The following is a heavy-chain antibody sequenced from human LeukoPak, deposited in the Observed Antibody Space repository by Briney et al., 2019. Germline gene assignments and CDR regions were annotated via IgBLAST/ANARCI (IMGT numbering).Heavy chain of an antibody. V-gene: IGHV3-23*01. J-gene: IGHJ4*02. D-gene: IGHD5-18*01. CDR3: AKWLNSYGSDFDY. CDR2: ISISGGST. CDR1: GFTFSSYA. Sequence: GGSLRLSCAASGFTFSSYAMSWVRQAPGKGLEWVSAISISGGSTYYVDSVKGRFTISRDNSKNTLYLQMSSLRAKDTAVYYCAKWLNSYGSDFDYWGQGTLVTVSS.